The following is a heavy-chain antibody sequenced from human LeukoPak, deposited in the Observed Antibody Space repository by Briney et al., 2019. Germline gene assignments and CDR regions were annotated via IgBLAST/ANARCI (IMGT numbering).Heavy chain of an antibody. Sequence: PGGPLRLSCAAAGLTFSSYSMNWVRQAPGKGQEWVSYISGSSGTIYYADSVKGRFTISRDNAKSSLYLQMNSLRAEDTAVYYCARRSEFGVLYYMDVWGKGTTVTVSS. CDR1: GLTFSSYS. CDR2: ISGSSGTI. V-gene: IGHV3-48*01. CDR3: ARRSEFGVLYYMDV. J-gene: IGHJ6*03. D-gene: IGHD3-16*01.